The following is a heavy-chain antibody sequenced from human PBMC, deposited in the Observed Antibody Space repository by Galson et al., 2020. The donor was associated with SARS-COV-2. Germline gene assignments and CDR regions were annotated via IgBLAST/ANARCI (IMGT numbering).Heavy chain of an antibody. D-gene: IGHD6-13*01. J-gene: IGHJ4*02. V-gene: IGHV1-69*06. Sequence: SVKVSCKASGGTFSSYAISWVRQAPGQGLEWLGGIIPIFGTANYAQKFQGRVTITADKSTSTAYMELSSLRSEDTAVYYCIIWLSRAAGGGRDYWGQGTLVTVSS. CDR2: IIPIFGTA. CDR1: GGTFSSYA. CDR3: IIWLSRAAGGGRDY.